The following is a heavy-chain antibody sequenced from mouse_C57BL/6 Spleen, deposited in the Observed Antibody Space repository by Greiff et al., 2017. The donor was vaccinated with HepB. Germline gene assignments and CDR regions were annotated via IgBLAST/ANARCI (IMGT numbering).Heavy chain of an antibody. J-gene: IGHJ2*01. CDR1: GYTFTDYE. CDR3: ARWGSSNFDY. V-gene: IGHV1-15*01. Sequence: QVQLQQSGAELVRPGASVTLSCKASGYTFTDYEMHWVKQTPVHGLEWIGAIDPETGGTAYNQKFKGKSTLTVDKSSSTAYMQLSSLTSEDSAVYYCARWGSSNFDYWGQGTTLTVSS. D-gene: IGHD1-1*01. CDR2: IDPETGGT.